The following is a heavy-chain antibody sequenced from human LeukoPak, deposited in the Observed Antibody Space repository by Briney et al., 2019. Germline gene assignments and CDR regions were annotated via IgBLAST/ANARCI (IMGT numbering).Heavy chain of an antibody. J-gene: IGHJ4*02. CDR2: NDPNSGGT. V-gene: IGHV1-2*02. D-gene: IGHD4-17*01. CDR1: GYTFTGYY. CDR3: ARDGPSTVIFDY. Sequence: ASVKVSCKASGYTFTGYYMHWVRQAPGQGLEWMGWNDPNSGGTNYAQQFQGRVTMTRETSISTAYMELSRLRSDDTAVYYCARDGPSTVIFDYWGQGTLVTVSS.